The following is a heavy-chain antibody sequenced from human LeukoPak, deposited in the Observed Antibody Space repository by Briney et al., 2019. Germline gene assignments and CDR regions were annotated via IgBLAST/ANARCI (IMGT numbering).Heavy chain of an antibody. V-gene: IGHV3-21*01. CDR2: ISSSSYI. CDR1: GFTFSSYS. Sequence: GGSLRLSCAASGFTFSSYSMNWVRQAPGKGLEWVSSISSSSYIYYADSVKGRFTISRDNAKNSLYLQVNSLRAEDTAVYYCARLPVDTAMVLHWGQGTLVTVSS. CDR3: ARLPVDTAMVLH. J-gene: IGHJ4*02. D-gene: IGHD5-18*01.